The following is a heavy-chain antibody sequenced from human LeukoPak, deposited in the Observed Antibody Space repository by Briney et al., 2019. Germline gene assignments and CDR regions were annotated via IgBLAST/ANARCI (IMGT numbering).Heavy chain of an antibody. J-gene: IGHJ4*02. D-gene: IGHD2-21*01. CDR3: AKESYVDSASDY. Sequence: PGRSLRLSCAASGFTFSSYGMHWVRQAPGKGLEWVAVIWYDGSNKYYADSVKGRFTISRDNSKNTLHLQMNSLRAEDTAVYYCAKESYVDSASDYWGQGTLVTVSS. V-gene: IGHV3-33*06. CDR2: IWYDGSNK. CDR1: GFTFSSYG.